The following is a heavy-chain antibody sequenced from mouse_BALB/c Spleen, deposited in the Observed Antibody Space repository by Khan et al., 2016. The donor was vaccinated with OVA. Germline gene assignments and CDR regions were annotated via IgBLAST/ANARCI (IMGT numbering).Heavy chain of an antibody. CDR3: ARPFYYGAWFAV. CDR1: GFSLTSYG. Sequence: QVQLKESGPGLVAPSQTLSIICTVSGFSLTSYGVHWLRQPPGKGLEWLGVIWAGGTTNHNSALMSRLSISKDNSKSQVFLKMNSLQTDDTAMYYCARPFYYGAWFAVWGQGTLVTVSA. J-gene: IGHJ3*01. CDR2: IWAGGTT. V-gene: IGHV2-9*02. D-gene: IGHD1-1*01.